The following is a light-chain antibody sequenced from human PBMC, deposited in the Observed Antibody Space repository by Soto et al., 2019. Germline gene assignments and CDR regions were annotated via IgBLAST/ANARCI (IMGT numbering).Light chain of an antibody. V-gene: IGLV2-14*01. CDR1: SSDVGDYNH. CDR3: SSYTTSSTL. Sequence: QSALTQPASVSGSPGQWITISCTGTSSDVGDYNHVSWYQQRPGKAPKLMIYDVSHRPSGVSNRFSGSKSGNTASLTISGLQAEDEADYYCSSYTTSSTLFGGGTQLTVL. CDR2: DVS. J-gene: IGLJ2*01.